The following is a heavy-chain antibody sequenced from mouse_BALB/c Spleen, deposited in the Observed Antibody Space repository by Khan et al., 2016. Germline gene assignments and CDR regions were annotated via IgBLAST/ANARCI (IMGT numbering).Heavy chain of an antibody. V-gene: IGHV9-2-1*01. J-gene: IGHJ2*01. CDR3: ASLITAAVFDY. Sequence: QIQLVQSGPELKKPGETVKISCKASGYTFTDYSMHWVKQAPGKGLKWMGWINTETGEPTYADDFKGRFAFSLETSASTAYLQINNLKNKDTATYFCASLITAAVFDYWVQGTTLTVSS. CDR2: INTETGEP. D-gene: IGHD1-2*01. CDR1: GYTFTDYS.